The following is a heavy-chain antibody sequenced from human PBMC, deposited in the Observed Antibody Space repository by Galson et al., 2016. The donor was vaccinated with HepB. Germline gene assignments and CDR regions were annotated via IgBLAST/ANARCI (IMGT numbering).Heavy chain of an antibody. CDR2: LSSGGAT. J-gene: IGHJ2*01. CDR3: ARIPTPSYHWYLDL. Sequence: SLRLSCAVSGFTLRDNYMNWVRQAPGKRLEWVSVLSSGGATYYADSVRGRFTISRDNSNRLSLQMNSLKADDTAVYFCARIPTPSYHWYLDLWGRGTLVTVSS. V-gene: IGHV3-53*05. CDR1: GFTLRDNY. D-gene: IGHD2-15*01.